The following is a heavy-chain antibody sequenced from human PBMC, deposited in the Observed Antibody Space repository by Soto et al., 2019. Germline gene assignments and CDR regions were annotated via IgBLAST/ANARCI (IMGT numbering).Heavy chain of an antibody. Sequence: SETLSLTCTVSGGSISSGDYYWSWIRQPPGKGLEWIGYIYYSGSTYYNPSLKSRVTISVDTSKNQFSLRLNSVTAADTALYYCARGRILQDYWGHGTLVTSPQ. J-gene: IGHJ4*01. D-gene: IGHD3-3*02. CDR3: ARGRILQDY. CDR1: GGSISSGDYY. V-gene: IGHV4-30-4*01. CDR2: IYYSGST.